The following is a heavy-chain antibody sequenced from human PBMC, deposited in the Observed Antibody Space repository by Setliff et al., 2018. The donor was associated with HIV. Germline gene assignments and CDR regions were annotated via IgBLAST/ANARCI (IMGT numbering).Heavy chain of an antibody. V-gene: IGHV4-59*04. CDR3: ASSVAGSGPNWFDP. Sequence: SETLSLTCTVSGGSISSYYWSWIRQPPGKGLEWIGAIYYSGNTYYNPSLKSRVTMSVDTSKNQFSLKLSSVTAADTAVYYCASSVAGSGPNWFDPWGQGTLVTVSS. CDR1: GGSISSYY. D-gene: IGHD6-19*01. J-gene: IGHJ5*02. CDR2: IYYSGNT.